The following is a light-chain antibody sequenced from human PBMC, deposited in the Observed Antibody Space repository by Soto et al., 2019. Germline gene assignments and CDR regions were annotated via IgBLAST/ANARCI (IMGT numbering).Light chain of an antibody. CDR2: DAA. CDR3: QAYGTSPCT. Sequence: ETVLTQSPGTLSLSPGERATLSCRASQSFISTYLAWYQQKPGQAPRLLIFDAASRAPGIPDRFIGSGSGTDFTLPISRLEPEVFVVYFCQAYGTSPCTFGHGTKLVMK. CDR1: QSFISTY. V-gene: IGKV3-20*01. J-gene: IGKJ2*02.